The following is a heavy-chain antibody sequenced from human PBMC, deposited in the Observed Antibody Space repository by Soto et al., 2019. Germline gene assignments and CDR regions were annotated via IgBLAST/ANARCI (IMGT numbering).Heavy chain of an antibody. D-gene: IGHD6-19*01. CDR1: GGSISSGGYY. CDR3: ANSPAKQWLVPLLCYFGY. J-gene: IGHJ4*02. CDR2: IYYSGST. V-gene: IGHV4-31*03. Sequence: SDTLSLTCTVAGGSISSGGYYWSWVRQSPRRGLEWIGNIYYSGSTYYNPSLKSRLTISVDTSKNQFSLNLSSVTAADTAVYYCANSPAKQWLVPLLCYFGYRGQLTLVTTSS.